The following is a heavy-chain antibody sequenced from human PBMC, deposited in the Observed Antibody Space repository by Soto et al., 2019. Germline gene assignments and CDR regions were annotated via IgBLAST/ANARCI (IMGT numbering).Heavy chain of an antibody. CDR3: AKANSILLYTHLPQPPDY. V-gene: IGHV3-23*01. D-gene: IGHD2-15*01. CDR2: IVGTGGST. Sequence: EVQLLESGGGLVQPGGSLRLSCVASGFTFSSYAMTWVRQAPGKGLEWVSAIVGTGGSTFYAASVKGRFTISRDKSKNTMYLQMNSLRAEDTAVYYCAKANSILLYTHLPQPPDYWGPGTLVTVSS. CDR1: GFTFSSYA. J-gene: IGHJ4*02.